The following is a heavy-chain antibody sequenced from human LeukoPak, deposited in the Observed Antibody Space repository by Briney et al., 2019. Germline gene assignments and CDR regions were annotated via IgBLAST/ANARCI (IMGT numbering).Heavy chain of an antibody. CDR3: ASNGYDYVWGSYPDDAFDI. Sequence: SETLSLTCTVSGGSISSGSYYWSWIRQPAGKGLEWIGRIYTSGSTNYNPSLKSRVTISVDTSKNQFSLKLSSVTAAYTAVYYCASNGYDYVWGSYPDDAFDIWGQGTMVTVSS. J-gene: IGHJ3*02. CDR2: IYTSGST. CDR1: GGSISSGSYY. D-gene: IGHD3-16*01. V-gene: IGHV4-61*02.